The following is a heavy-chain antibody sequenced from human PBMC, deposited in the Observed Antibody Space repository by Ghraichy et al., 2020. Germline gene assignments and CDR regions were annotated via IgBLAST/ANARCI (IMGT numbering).Heavy chain of an antibody. V-gene: IGHV1-24*01. CDR3: TSGSVTTIYFDY. Sequence: ASVKVSCKVSRYNLSKLSLHWVRQAPGKGLERMGGFDPDDGERVYAQTFQGRVTMTEDTSTNTAYMELSSLTSEDTAIFYCTSGSVTTIYFDYWGQGTLVTVSS. D-gene: IGHD4-11*01. J-gene: IGHJ4*02. CDR1: RYNLSKLS. CDR2: FDPDDGER.